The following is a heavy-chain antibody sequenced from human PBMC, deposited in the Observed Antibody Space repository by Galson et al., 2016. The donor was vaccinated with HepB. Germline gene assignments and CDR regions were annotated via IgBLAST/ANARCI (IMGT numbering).Heavy chain of an antibody. CDR1: GFNFNTYS. CDR3: ARGDIVVVPHAEFSQH. D-gene: IGHD2-15*01. J-gene: IGHJ1*01. Sequence: SLRLSCATSGFNFNTYSMTWVRQAPGKGLEWVSSISSSSRYIFYADSVKGRFTISRDNAKNSLYLQMNSLRAEDTAVYYCARGDIVVVPHAEFSQHWGQGTLVTVSS. V-gene: IGHV3-21*01. CDR2: ISSSSRYI.